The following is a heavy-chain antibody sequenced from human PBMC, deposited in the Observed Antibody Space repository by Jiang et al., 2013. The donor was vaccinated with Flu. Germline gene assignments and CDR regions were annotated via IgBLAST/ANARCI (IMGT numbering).Heavy chain of an antibody. CDR2: IDWDDXK. J-gene: IGHJ4*02. V-gene: IGHV2-70*11. Sequence: WLARIDWDDXKYYSTSLRTRLTISKDTSKNQVVLSMTNMDPVDTATYYCARILAVDSTMVANWGQGTLVTVSS. CDR3: ARILAVDSTMVAN. D-gene: IGHD5-18*01.